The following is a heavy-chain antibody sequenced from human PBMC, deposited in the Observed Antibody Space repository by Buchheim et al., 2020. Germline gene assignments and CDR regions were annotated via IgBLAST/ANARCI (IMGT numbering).Heavy chain of an antibody. CDR1: GGSISRGDYY. J-gene: IGHJ6*02. D-gene: IGHD2-2*01. CDR3: ARGGVPAAMASGMDV. Sequence: QVQLQESGPGLVKPSQTVSLTCTVSGGSISRGDYYWSWIRQHPGRGLEWIGYIYYSGSTYYNPSLKSRVTISVDTSKNQFSLKLSSVTAADTAVYYCARGGVPAAMASGMDVWGQGTT. V-gene: IGHV4-31*03. CDR2: IYYSGST.